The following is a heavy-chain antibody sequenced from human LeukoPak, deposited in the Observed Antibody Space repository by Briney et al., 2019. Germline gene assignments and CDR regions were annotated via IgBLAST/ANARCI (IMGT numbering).Heavy chain of an antibody. J-gene: IGHJ4*02. Sequence: GGSLRLSCVVSGFSFSDAWMSWVRQAPGKGLEWVSAISGSGGSTYYADSVKGRLTISRDNSKNTLYLQMNSLRAEDTAVYYCAKVLVAASMGYWGQGTLVTVSS. CDR1: GFSFSDAW. CDR3: AKVLVAASMGY. CDR2: ISGSGGST. V-gene: IGHV3-23*01. D-gene: IGHD6-25*01.